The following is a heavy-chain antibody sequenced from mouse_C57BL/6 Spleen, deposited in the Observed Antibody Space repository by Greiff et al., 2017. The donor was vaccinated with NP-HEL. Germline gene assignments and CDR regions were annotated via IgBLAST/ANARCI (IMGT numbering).Heavy chain of an antibody. V-gene: IGHV3-6*01. Sequence: EVQVVESGPGLVKPSQSLSLTCSVTGYSITSGYYWNWIRQFPGNKLEWMGYISYDGSNKYNPSLKNRISITRDTSKNQFFLKLNSVTTEDTATYYCARRVTTFFDYWGQGTTLTVSS. CDR3: ARRVTTFFDY. CDR2: ISYDGSN. CDR1: GYSITSGYY. D-gene: IGHD2-2*01. J-gene: IGHJ2*01.